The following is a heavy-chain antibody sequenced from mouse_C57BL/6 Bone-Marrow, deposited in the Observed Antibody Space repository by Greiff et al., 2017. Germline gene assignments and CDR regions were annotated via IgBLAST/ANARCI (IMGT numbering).Heavy chain of an antibody. CDR3: ARAYGSSYRFDY. CDR1: GYTFTDYY. Sequence: VQLQQSGPELVKPGASVKISCKASGYTFTDYYIKWVKQRPGQGLEWIGWIFPGSGSTYYNEKFKGKATLTVDKSSSTAYMLLSSMTSEDSAVYYCARAYGSSYRFDYWGQGTTLTVSS. CDR2: IFPGSGST. V-gene: IGHV1-75*01. J-gene: IGHJ2*01. D-gene: IGHD1-1*01.